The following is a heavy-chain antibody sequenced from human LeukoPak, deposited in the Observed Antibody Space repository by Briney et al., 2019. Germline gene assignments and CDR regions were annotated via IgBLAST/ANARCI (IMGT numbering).Heavy chain of an antibody. CDR3: ARENLEGYDFWSGYYQSYYYYYMDV. D-gene: IGHD3-3*01. CDR1: GYTFTSYG. V-gene: IGHV1-18*01. Sequence: ASVKVSCKASGYTFTSYGISWVRQAPGQGLEWMGWISAYNGNTNYAQKLQGRVTMTTDISTSTAYMELRSLRSDATAVYYCARENLEGYDFWSGYYQSYYYYYMDVWGKGTTVTVSS. J-gene: IGHJ6*03. CDR2: ISAYNGNT.